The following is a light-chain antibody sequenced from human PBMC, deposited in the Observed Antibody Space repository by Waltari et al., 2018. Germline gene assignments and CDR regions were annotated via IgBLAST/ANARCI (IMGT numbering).Light chain of an antibody. J-gene: IGKJ4*01. CDR3: QEIYSTSRTVT. CDR2: TVS. CDR1: QPISIY. Sequence: DIQMTQSPSSLSASVGDSITITCRASQPISIYLNWYQQEPGKAPKLLIYTVSTLQRGVPSRFSGSGSGTEFTLTISSLQPEDFATHYCQEIYSTSRTVTFGGGTKVEI. V-gene: IGKV1-39*01.